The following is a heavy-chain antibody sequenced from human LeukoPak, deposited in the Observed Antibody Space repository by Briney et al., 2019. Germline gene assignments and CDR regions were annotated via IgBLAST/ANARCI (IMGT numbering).Heavy chain of an antibody. CDR2: ISSSGSTI. J-gene: IGHJ4*02. Sequence: GGSLRLSCAASGFTFSSYAMSWVRQAPGKGLEWVSYISSSGSTIYYADSVKGRFTISRDNAKNSLYLQMNSLRAEDTAVYYCARDRLLGSTSSDYWGQGTLVTVSS. D-gene: IGHD2-2*01. V-gene: IGHV3-48*03. CDR1: GFTFSSYA. CDR3: ARDRLLGSTSSDY.